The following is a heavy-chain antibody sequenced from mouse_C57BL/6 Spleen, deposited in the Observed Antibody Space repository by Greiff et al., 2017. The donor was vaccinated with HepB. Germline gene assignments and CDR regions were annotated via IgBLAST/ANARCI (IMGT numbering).Heavy chain of an antibody. CDR1: GYTFTSYT. CDR3: ASKYYNNSSYDAMDY. V-gene: IGHV1-4*01. D-gene: IGHD1-1*01. J-gene: IGHJ4*01. CDR2: INPSSGYT. Sequence: QVQLQQSGAELARPGASVKMSCKASGYTFTSYTMHWVKQRPGQGLEWIGYINPSSGYTKYNQKFKDKATLTADKSSSTAYMQLSSLTSEDSAVYYCASKYYNNSSYDAMDYWGQGTSVTVSS.